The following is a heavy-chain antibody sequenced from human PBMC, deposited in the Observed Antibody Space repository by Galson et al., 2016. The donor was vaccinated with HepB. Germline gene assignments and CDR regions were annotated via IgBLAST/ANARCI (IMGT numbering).Heavy chain of an antibody. CDR3: AVMFTSTRPYNY. D-gene: IGHD2-2*01. J-gene: IGHJ4*01. CDR2: IHYSGSS. V-gene: IGHV4-39*02. Sequence: SETLSLTCSVSGASITSDTYFWGWIRQSPGKGLQWIGNIHYSGSSFYSPSLGSRVTMSVDIYKNHFSLKLDSVTAADTAVYYCAVMFTSTRPYNYWGQGNMVTVSS. CDR1: GASITSDTYF.